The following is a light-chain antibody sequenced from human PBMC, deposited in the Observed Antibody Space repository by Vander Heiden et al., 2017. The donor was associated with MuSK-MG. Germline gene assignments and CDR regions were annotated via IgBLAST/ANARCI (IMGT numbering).Light chain of an antibody. CDR2: GNK. J-gene: IGLJ1*01. CDR1: RLRRYY. CDR3: NSGESSGNHYV. Sequence: SSELPRAPSVSVALRQTGRITCQVDRLRRYYASWYQQKPGQAPLLVIYGNKKRHSGTPERCSGSSAGNTASLTITGSQAEDEADYYCNSGESSGNHYVFGTGTKVTVL. V-gene: IGLV3-19*01.